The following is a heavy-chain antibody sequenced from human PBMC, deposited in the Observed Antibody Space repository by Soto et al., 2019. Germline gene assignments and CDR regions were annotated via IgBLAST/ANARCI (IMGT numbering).Heavy chain of an antibody. CDR2: IIPILGIA. CDR1: GGTFSSYT. CDR3: ARDDYDSSGSADY. Sequence: GASVKVSCKASGGTFSSYTISWVRQAPGQGLEWMGRIIPILGIANYAQKFQGRVTITADKSTSTAYMELSSLRSEDTAVYYCARDDYDSSGSADYWGQGTLVTVSS. J-gene: IGHJ4*02. V-gene: IGHV1-69*04. D-gene: IGHD3-22*01.